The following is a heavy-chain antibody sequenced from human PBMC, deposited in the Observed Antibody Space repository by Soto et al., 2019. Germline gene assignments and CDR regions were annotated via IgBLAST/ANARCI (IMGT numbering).Heavy chain of an antibody. D-gene: IGHD5-12*01. V-gene: IGHV4-4*07. Sequence: KSSETLSLTCTVSGGSINTFYWSWVRQPAGKGLEWIGPIFSSGSTSFNPSLESRVAMSVDTSKNHFSLNLSSVTAADMAVYYCAREGSYSAYNFAHGIQLWSFDFWGQGALVTVSS. CDR2: IFSSGST. J-gene: IGHJ4*02. CDR1: GGSINTFY. CDR3: AREGSYSAYNFAHGIQLWSFDF.